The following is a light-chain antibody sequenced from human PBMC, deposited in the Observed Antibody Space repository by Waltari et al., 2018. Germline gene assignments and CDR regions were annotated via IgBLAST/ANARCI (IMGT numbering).Light chain of an antibody. CDR1: SSNIGTNY. V-gene: IGLV1-47*01. J-gene: IGLJ2*01. CDR2: RNN. Sequence: QSVLTQPPSASGTPGQSVTISCSGSSSNIGTNYVCWYQHLPETAPNLPLRRNNQPAAGVPGRFSGARSGTSASLAISGRRSEDEADYYCAAWYDSLSGWVFGGGTKLTVL. CDR3: AAWYDSLSGWV.